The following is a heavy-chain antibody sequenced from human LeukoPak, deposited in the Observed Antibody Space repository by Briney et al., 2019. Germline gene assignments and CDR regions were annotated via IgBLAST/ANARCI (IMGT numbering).Heavy chain of an antibody. V-gene: IGHV4-59*01. CDR1: GASINTYY. Sequence: PSETLSLTCTVSGASINTYYWSWIRQPPGQGLEWICYIYYNGTTSSNPSLNPRVTISIATSKNQFSLTLSPVTAADTHVSYCARDQRRYFDNWGQGTLVTVSS. CDR2: IYYNGTT. CDR3: ARDQRRYFDN. J-gene: IGHJ4*02.